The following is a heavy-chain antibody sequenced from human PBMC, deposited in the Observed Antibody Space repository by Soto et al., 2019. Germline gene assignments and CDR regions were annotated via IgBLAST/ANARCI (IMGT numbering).Heavy chain of an antibody. CDR1: GFTFSSYG. V-gene: IGHV3-33*01. CDR2: IRYDGSNK. D-gene: IGHD3-22*01. Sequence: PGGSLRLSCAASGFTFSSYGMHWVRQAPGKGLEWVAVIRYDGSNKYYADSVKGRFTISRDNSKNTLYLQMNSLRAEDMAVYYCARDYDSSGYYLRGFEPWGQGTLVTVSS. J-gene: IGHJ5*02. CDR3: ARDYDSSGYYLRGFEP.